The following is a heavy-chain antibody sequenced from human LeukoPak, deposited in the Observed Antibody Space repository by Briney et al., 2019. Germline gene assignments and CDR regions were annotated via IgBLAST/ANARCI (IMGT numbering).Heavy chain of an antibody. CDR1: GYTFTSYY. CDR2: INPSGGST. V-gene: IGHV1-46*01. J-gene: IGHJ4*02. D-gene: IGHD3-22*01. Sequence: ASVKVSCKASGYTFTSYYMHWVRQAPGQGLEWMGIINPSGGSTSYAQKFQGRVTMTRDTSTSTVYMELSSLRSEDTAVYYCARGDLATDYYDSSGPPNYWGQGTLVTVSS. CDR3: ARGDLATDYYDSSGPPNY.